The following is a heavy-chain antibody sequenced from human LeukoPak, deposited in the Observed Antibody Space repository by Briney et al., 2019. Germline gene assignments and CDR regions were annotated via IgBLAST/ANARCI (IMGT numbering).Heavy chain of an antibody. Sequence: SETLSLTCAVYGGSFSGYYWSWIRQPPGKGLEWIGEINHSGSTYYNPSLKSRVTISVDRSKNQFSLKLSSVTAADTAVYYCARGRDDFWSGYYAKYDYWGQGTLVTVSS. V-gene: IGHV4-34*01. CDR1: GGSFSGYY. D-gene: IGHD3-3*01. J-gene: IGHJ4*02. CDR3: ARGRDDFWSGYYAKYDY. CDR2: INHSGST.